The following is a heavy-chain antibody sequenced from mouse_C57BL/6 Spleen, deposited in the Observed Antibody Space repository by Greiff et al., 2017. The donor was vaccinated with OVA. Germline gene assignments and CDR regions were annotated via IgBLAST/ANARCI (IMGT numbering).Heavy chain of an antibody. Sequence: DVKLVESGGGLVKPGGSLKLSCAASGFTFSDYGMHWVRQAPEKGLEWVAYISSGSSTIYYADTVKGRFTISRDNAKNTLFLQMTSLRSEDTAMYYCARGGVTTGAMDYWGQGTSVTVSS. CDR2: ISSGSSTI. D-gene: IGHD2-2*01. J-gene: IGHJ4*01. CDR3: ARGGVTTGAMDY. CDR1: GFTFSDYG. V-gene: IGHV5-17*01.